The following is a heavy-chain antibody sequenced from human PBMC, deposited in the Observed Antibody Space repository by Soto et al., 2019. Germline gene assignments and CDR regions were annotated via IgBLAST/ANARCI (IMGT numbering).Heavy chain of an antibody. CDR2: IYYSGST. CDR1: GGSLSSYY. D-gene: IGHD3-10*01. CDR3: ARDRGSGSYLAFDI. Sequence: PSETLSLTCVVSGGSLSSYYWSWIRQPPGKGLEWIGYIYYSGSTNYNPSLKSRVTISVDTSKNQFSLKLSSVTAADTAVYYCARDRGSGSYLAFDIWGQGTMVTVSS. J-gene: IGHJ3*02. V-gene: IGHV4-59*12.